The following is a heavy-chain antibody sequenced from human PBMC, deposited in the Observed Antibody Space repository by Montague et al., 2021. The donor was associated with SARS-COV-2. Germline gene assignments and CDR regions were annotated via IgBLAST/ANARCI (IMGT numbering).Heavy chain of an antibody. Sequence: SETLSLTCTVSGYSINSNYYWGWIRQPPGKGLVWIGCSYHSGTTXYHPSLKSRVTISLDTSNNHFSPKVTSVTAADTAVYYCASHCGGGRCYFGMDVWGQGTTVTVSS. J-gene: IGHJ6*02. CDR2: SYHSGTT. V-gene: IGHV4-38-2*02. CDR1: GYSINSNYY. D-gene: IGHD2-15*01. CDR3: ASHCGGGRCYFGMDV.